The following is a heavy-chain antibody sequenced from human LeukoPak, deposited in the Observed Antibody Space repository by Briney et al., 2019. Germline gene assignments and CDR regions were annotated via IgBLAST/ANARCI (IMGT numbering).Heavy chain of an antibody. CDR1: GFTFSNFA. CDR3: AKDTGET. Sequence: GGSLRLSCVASGFTFSNFAMSWVRQAPGKGLEWVSFISTSGAYTYYTDSVKGRFTISRDNSKNTLYLQMNSLRAEDTAVYYCAKDTGETWGQGTLVTVSS. CDR2: ISTSGAYT. D-gene: IGHD3-16*01. J-gene: IGHJ5*02. V-gene: IGHV3-23*01.